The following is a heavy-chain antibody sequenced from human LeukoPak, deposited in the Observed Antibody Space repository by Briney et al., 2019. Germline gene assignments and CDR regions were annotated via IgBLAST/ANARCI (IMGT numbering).Heavy chain of an antibody. J-gene: IGHJ4*02. V-gene: IGHV3-21*01. CDR3: ARDRDRSDYYYYFDY. D-gene: IGHD3-22*01. CDR1: GFTFSSYT. CDR2: ISSSGGYI. Sequence: GGSLRLSCAASGFTFSSYTMNWVRQAPGKGLEWVSSISSSGGYIYYADSVKGRFTISRDNAKNSLYLHMASLRAEDTAVYYCARDRDRSDYYYYFDYWGQGTLVTVSS.